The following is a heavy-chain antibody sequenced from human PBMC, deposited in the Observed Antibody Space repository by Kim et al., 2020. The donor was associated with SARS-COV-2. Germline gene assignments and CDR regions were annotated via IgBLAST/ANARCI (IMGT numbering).Heavy chain of an antibody. Sequence: GGSLRLSCAASGFTFSSYGMHWVRQAPGKGLEWVAVIWYDGSNKYYADSVKGRFTISRDNSKNTLYLQMNSLRAEDTAVYYCARDWSPYMNVVVFGYWGQGTLVTVSS. J-gene: IGHJ4*02. CDR2: IWYDGSNK. CDR1: GFTFSSYG. D-gene: IGHD2-15*01. V-gene: IGHV3-33*01. CDR3: ARDWSPYMNVVVFGY.